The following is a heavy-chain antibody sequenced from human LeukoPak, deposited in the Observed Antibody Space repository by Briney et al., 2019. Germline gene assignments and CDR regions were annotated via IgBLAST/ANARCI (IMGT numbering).Heavy chain of an antibody. CDR3: ARIWLRAFDI. D-gene: IGHD3-16*01. CDR1: GYSFTNYW. V-gene: IGHV5-51*01. Sequence: RGESLKISCKGSGYSFTNYWIAWVRQMPGKGLEWMGIIYPDDSDTRYSPSFQGQVTISADKSISTAYLQGSSLKASDTAMYYCARIWLRAFDIWGQGTMVTVSS. CDR2: IYPDDSDT. J-gene: IGHJ3*02.